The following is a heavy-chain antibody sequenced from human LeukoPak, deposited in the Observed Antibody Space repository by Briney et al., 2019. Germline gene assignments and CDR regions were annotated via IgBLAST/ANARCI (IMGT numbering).Heavy chain of an antibody. CDR2: INHSGST. D-gene: IGHD1-26*01. V-gene: IGHV4-34*01. J-gene: IGHJ6*02. Sequence: KSSETLSLTCAVYGGPFSGYYWSWIRQPPGKGLEWIGEINHSGSTNYNPSLKSRVTMSVDTSKNLFSLKVSSVTAADTAVYYCARGRSNYYGMDVWGQGTTVTVSS. CDR3: ARGRSNYYGMDV. CDR1: GGPFSGYY.